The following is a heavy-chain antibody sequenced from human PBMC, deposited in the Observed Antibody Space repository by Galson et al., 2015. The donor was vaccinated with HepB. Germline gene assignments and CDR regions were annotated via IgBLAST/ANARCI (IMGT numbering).Heavy chain of an antibody. J-gene: IGHJ6*03. CDR2: MNPNSGNT. CDR3: ARGSSSWYEDYYYYMDV. V-gene: IGHV1-8*01. Sequence: SVKVSCKASGYTFTSYDINWVRQATGQGLEWMGWMNPNSGNTGYAQKFQGRVTMTRNTSISTAYMELSSLRSEDTAVYYCARGSSSWYEDYYYYMDVWGKGTTVTVSS. D-gene: IGHD6-13*01. CDR1: GYTFTSYD.